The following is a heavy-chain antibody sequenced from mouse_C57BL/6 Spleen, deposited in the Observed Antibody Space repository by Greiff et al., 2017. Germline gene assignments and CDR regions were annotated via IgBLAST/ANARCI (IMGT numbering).Heavy chain of an antibody. Sequence: EVQLQQSVAELVRPGASVKLSCTASGFNIKNTYMHWVKQRPEQGLEWIGRIDPANGNTKYAPKFQGKATITADTSSNTAYLQLSSLTSEDTAIYYCASGDYYGSSKPWFAYWGQGTLVTVSA. D-gene: IGHD1-1*01. CDR3: ASGDYYGSSKPWFAY. CDR1: GFNIKNTY. V-gene: IGHV14-3*01. CDR2: IDPANGNT. J-gene: IGHJ3*01.